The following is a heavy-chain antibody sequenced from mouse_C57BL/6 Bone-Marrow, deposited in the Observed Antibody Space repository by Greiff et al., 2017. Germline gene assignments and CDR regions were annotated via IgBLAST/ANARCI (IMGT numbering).Heavy chain of an antibody. V-gene: IGHV5-6*02. CDR3: ARRDDYDDYYAMDY. CDR1: GFTFSSYG. D-gene: IGHD2-4*01. J-gene: IGHJ4*01. CDR2: ISSGGSYP. Sequence: EVMLVESGGDLVKPGGSLKLSCAASGFTFSSYGMSWVRQTPDKRLEWVATISSGGSYPYYPDSVKGRFTISRDNAKNTLYLQMSSLKSEDTAMYYCARRDDYDDYYAMDYWGQGTSVTVSS.